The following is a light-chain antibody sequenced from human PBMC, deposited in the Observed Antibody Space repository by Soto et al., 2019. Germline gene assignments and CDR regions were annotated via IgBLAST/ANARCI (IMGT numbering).Light chain of an antibody. J-gene: IGKJ3*01. Sequence: EIVLTQSPGTLSLSPGERATLFCRASQSVATSQLAWYQQKPGQAPRLLIGASSRATGVPDRFIASGSGTDFTLTISRLEPEDFALYYCQQYGSSPFTFGPGTTVDV. CDR2: GAS. CDR3: QQYGSSPFT. V-gene: IGKV3-20*01. CDR1: QSVATSQ.